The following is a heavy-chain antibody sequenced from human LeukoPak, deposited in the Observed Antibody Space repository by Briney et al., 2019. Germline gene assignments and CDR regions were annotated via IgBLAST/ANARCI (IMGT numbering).Heavy chain of an antibody. CDR1: GFTFSSYG. V-gene: IGHV3-30*18. J-gene: IGHJ3*02. CDR3: AKDYPFGIVGAIDI. Sequence: PGRSLRLSCAASGFTFSSYGMHWVRQAPGKGLEWVAVISYDGSNKYYADSVKGRFTISRDNSKNTLYLQMSSLRAEDTAVYYCAKDYPFGIVGAIDIWDQGTMVSVSS. CDR2: ISYDGSNK. D-gene: IGHD1-26*01.